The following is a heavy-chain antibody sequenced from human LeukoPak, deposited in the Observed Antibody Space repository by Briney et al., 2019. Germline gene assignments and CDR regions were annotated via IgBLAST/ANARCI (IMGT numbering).Heavy chain of an antibody. J-gene: IGHJ4*02. CDR2: IYSGGST. D-gene: IGHD3-10*01. Sequence: PGVSLRLSCAASGVTVSSNYMSWVRQAPGKGLEWVSVIYSGGSTYYADSVKGRFTISRDNSKNTLYLQMNSLRAEDTAVYYCARDRRGSGTFDYWGQGTLVTVSS. CDR1: GVTVSSNY. CDR3: ARDRRGSGTFDY. V-gene: IGHV3-66*01.